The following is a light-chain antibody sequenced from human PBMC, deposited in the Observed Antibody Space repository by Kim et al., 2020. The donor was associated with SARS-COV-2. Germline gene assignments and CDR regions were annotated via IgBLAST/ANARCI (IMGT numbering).Light chain of an antibody. J-gene: IGKJ3*01. Sequence: IQMTQSPTSPSASVGERVTITCRASQSISTYLNWYQQKPGKAPNLLIHAASSLQSGVSSRFSGSGSGTHFTLSISSLQPEDVATYYCQQSSITPFTFGPGTKVDIK. CDR3: QQSSITPFT. CDR1: QSISTY. CDR2: AAS. V-gene: IGKV1-39*01.